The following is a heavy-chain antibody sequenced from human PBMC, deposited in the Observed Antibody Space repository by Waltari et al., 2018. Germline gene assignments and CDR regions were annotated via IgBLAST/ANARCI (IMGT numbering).Heavy chain of an antibody. CDR1: GGSISNSNYY. Sequence: QLQLQESGPGLVKPSETLSLTCTVSGGSISNSNYYWGWIRQPPGKGLGWIGNMYYTGNTYYNPSLKSRVTISVDTSKNQFSLKLSSVTAADTAVYYCARSKRGYSGYDWFDPWGQGTLVTVSS. J-gene: IGHJ5*02. CDR3: ARSKRGYSGYDWFDP. V-gene: IGHV4-39*07. D-gene: IGHD5-12*01. CDR2: MYYTGNT.